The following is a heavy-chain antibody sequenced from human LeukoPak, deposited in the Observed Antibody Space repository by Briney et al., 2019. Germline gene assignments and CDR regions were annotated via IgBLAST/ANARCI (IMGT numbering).Heavy chain of an antibody. D-gene: IGHD4-17*01. CDR3: TRDLDTTVTMKGMDV. CDR2: INPHSGGT. J-gene: IGHJ6*04. Sequence: ASVKVSCKASGYTFTGYYMHWVRQAPGQGLEWMGWINPHSGGTIYAQKFQGRVTMTRDTSISTAYMELSRLRSDDTAVYYCTRDLDTTVTMKGMDVWGKGTTVTVSS. CDR1: GYTFTGYY. V-gene: IGHV1-2*02.